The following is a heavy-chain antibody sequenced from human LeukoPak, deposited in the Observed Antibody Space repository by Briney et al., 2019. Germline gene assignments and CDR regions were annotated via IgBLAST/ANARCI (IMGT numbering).Heavy chain of an antibody. J-gene: IGHJ5*02. V-gene: IGHV4-39*01. CDR1: GGSISSSSYY. D-gene: IGHD2-15*01. CDR2: IYYSGST. Sequence: SETLSLTCTFSGGSISSSSYYWGWIRQPPGKGLEWIGSIYYSGSTYYNPSLKSRVTISVDTSKNQFSLKLSSVTAADTAVYYCARRSVDCSGGSCYSESDWFDPWGQGTLVTVSS. CDR3: ARRSVDCSGGSCYSESDWFDP.